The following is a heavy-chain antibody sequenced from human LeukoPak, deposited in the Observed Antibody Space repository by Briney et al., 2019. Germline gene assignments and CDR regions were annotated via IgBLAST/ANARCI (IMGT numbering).Heavy chain of an antibody. D-gene: IGHD3-3*01. CDR3: ARVGYYDFWSGYYLYYYYMDV. V-gene: IGHV3-21*01. CDR1: GFTFSSYS. CDR2: ISSSSSYI. J-gene: IGHJ6*03. Sequence: GGSLRLSCAASGFTFSSYSMNWVRQAPGKGLEWVSSISSSSSYIYYADSVKGRFTISRDNAKNSLYLQMNSLRAEGTAVYYCARVGYYDFWSGYYLYYYYMDVWGKGTTVTVSS.